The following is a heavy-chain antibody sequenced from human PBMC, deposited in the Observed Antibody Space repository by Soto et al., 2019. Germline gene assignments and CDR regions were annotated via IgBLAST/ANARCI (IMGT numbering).Heavy chain of an antibody. CDR1: GGAFSGYY. J-gene: IGHJ4*02. CDR3: ARDKITGLFDY. CDR2: INHSGST. V-gene: IGHV4-34*01. Sequence: SDTLSLTCAVYGGAFSGYYCTWIRQHPGTGLEWIGEINHSGSTNYNPSLKSRVTISVDTSKNQFSLKLTSVTAADTAVYYCARDKITGLFDYWGQGTLVTVSS. D-gene: IGHD2-8*02.